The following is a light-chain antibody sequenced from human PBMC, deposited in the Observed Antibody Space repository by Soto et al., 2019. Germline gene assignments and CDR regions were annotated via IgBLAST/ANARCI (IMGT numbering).Light chain of an antibody. CDR3: QQYDISQWK. Sequence: EIVLAQSPATLSLSPGERATLSCRASQSLSSNFLAWYQQKPGQPPRLLIYDSSTRATGFPDRFSGSGSGTDFTLTIIRLEPEDFEVYYCQQYDISQWKYGLGTKVNI. CDR1: QSLSSNF. J-gene: IGKJ1*01. V-gene: IGKV3-20*01. CDR2: DSS.